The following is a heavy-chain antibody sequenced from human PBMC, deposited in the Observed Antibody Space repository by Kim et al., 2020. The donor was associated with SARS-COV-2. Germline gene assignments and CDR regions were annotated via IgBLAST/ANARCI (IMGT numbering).Heavy chain of an antibody. CDR3: ARDPATGYLPYYYYGMDV. Sequence: GGSLRLSCAASGFTFSSYSMNWVRQAPGKGLEWVSSISSSSSYIYYADSVKGRFTISRDNAKNSLYLQMNSLRAEDTAVYYCARDPATGYLPYYYYGMDVWGQGTTVTVSS. CDR1: GFTFSSYS. D-gene: IGHD3-9*01. V-gene: IGHV3-21*01. CDR2: ISSSSSYI. J-gene: IGHJ6*02.